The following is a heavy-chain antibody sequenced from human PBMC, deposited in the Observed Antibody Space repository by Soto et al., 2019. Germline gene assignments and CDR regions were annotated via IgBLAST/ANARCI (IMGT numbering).Heavy chain of an antibody. D-gene: IGHD6-19*01. CDR2: IKQDGSEK. V-gene: IGHV3-7*01. CDR3: ARAGYSSGWRFDY. CDR1: GFTFSSYW. J-gene: IGHJ4*02. Sequence: PGGSLRLSCAASGFTFSSYWMNWVRQAPGKGLEWVANIKQDGSEKYYVDSVKGRFTISRDNAKNSLYLQMNSLRAEDTAVYYWARAGYSSGWRFDYWGQGTLVTVSS.